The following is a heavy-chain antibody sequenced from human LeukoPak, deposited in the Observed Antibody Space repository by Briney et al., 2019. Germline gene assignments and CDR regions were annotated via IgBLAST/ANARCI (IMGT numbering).Heavy chain of an antibody. CDR2: ISSASTYI. V-gene: IGHV3-21*01. J-gene: IGHJ6*02. Sequence: GGSLRLSCAASRFTFTSYTMNWIRQAPGKGLEWVSSISSASTYINYADSVKGRFTISRDNAKNSLYLQMNSLRAEDTAVYYCARDQRACSGGTCYSSMDVWGQGTTVTVSS. CDR1: RFTFTSYT. CDR3: ARDQRACSGGTCYSSMDV. D-gene: IGHD2-15*01.